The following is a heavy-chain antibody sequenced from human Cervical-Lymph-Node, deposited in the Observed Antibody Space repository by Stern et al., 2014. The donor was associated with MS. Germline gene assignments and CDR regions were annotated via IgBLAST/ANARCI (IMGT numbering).Heavy chain of an antibody. CDR3: TRDRGADPYNYGYYGMDV. Sequence: QVQLQESGPGLVKPSGTLSLTCTVSSGSLTSYYWSWIRQAPGKGLEWIGYIDYSGRTKYSPSLQSRVTISVATSKRQFSLRLRSVTAADTAVYYCTRDRGADPYNYGYYGMDVWGRGTSVTVSS. CDR2: IDYSGRT. CDR1: SGSLTSYY. D-gene: IGHD3-10*01. V-gene: IGHV4-59*01. J-gene: IGHJ6*02.